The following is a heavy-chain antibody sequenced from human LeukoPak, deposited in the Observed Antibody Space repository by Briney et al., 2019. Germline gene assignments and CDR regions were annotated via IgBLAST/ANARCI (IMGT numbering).Heavy chain of an antibody. CDR3: ARASGDIVVVVAAMRRVPYGMDV. V-gene: IGHV4-39*07. D-gene: IGHD2-15*01. Sequence: ETLSLTCTVSGGSISSSSYYWGWIRQPPGKGLEWIGSIYYSGSTYYNPSLKSRVTISVDTSKNQFSLKLSSVTAADTAVYYCARASGDIVVVVAAMRRVPYGMDVWGQGTTVTVSS. CDR1: GGSISSSSYY. CDR2: IYYSGST. J-gene: IGHJ6*02.